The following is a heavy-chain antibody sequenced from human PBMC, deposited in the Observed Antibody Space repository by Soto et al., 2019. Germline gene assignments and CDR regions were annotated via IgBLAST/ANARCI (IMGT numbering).Heavy chain of an antibody. J-gene: IGHJ4*02. CDR1: GFTFSTYA. CDR3: AKDKGGRYCSRTSCLYSFDY. CDR2: ISDSGST. V-gene: IGHV3-23*01. Sequence: EVQLLESGGGLVQPGGSLRLSCTASGFTFSTYAVSWVRQAPGKGLEWVSTISDSGSTDYADSVKGRFTISRDNSKNTLYLEMNSLRAEDTAVYYCAKDKGGRYCSRTSCLYSFDYWGQGTLVTVSS. D-gene: IGHD2-2*01.